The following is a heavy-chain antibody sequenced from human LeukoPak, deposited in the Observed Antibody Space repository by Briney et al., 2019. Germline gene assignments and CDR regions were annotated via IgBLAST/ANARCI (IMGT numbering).Heavy chain of an antibody. J-gene: IGHJ4*02. CDR1: GGSISSGGYY. Sequence: SETLSLTCTVSGGSISSGGYYWSWIRQNPGKGLEWLGYISYSGSTYYNPSLKSRVTISVDTSKSQFSLKLSSVTAADTAVYYCARQSGGATVTTIFDYWGQGTLVTVSS. CDR2: ISYSGST. CDR3: ARQSGGATVTTIFDY. D-gene: IGHD4-17*01. V-gene: IGHV4-39*01.